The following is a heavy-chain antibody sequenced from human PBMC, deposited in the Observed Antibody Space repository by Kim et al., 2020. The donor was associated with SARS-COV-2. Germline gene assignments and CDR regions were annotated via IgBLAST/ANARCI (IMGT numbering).Heavy chain of an antibody. CDR1: GGSISSNNW. J-gene: IGHJ6*02. Sequence: SETLSLICAVSGGSISSNNWWSWVRQSPGKGLEWIGDIYHSGTTNYNPSLKSRVTISVDKSKIKFSLNLKSMTAADTAVYYCARPVAGSVWDVWGQGTTVSVSS. CDR2: IYHSGTT. V-gene: IGHV4-4*02. D-gene: IGHD6-19*01. CDR3: ARPVAGSVWDV.